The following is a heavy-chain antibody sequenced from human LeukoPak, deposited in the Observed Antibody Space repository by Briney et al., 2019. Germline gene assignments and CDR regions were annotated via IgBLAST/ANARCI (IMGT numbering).Heavy chain of an antibody. CDR2: TRNKANSYTT. D-gene: IGHD3-22*01. CDR3: ARVDDRDAFDI. Sequence: GGSLRLSCAASGFTFSSYAMSWVRQAPGKGLEWVGRTRNKANSYTTEYAASVKGRFTISRDDSKNSLYLQMNSLKTEDTAVYYCARVDDRDAFDIWGQGTMVTVSS. V-gene: IGHV3-72*01. CDR1: GFTFSSYA. J-gene: IGHJ3*02.